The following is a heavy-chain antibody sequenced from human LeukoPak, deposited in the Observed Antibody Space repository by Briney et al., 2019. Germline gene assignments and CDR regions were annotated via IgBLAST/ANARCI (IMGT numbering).Heavy chain of an antibody. CDR2: ISYEGNNK. Sequence: PGGSLRLSCAASGFTFSNYAMHWVRQAPGKGLEWVALISYEGNNKYHADSVKGRFTIYRDNPKNTLYLQMNSLRTEDTAVYYCARGGDYGSGSFRWRHFDYWGQGTLVTVSS. CDR3: ARGGDYGSGSFRWRHFDY. V-gene: IGHV3-30-3*01. CDR1: GFTFSNYA. D-gene: IGHD3-10*01. J-gene: IGHJ4*02.